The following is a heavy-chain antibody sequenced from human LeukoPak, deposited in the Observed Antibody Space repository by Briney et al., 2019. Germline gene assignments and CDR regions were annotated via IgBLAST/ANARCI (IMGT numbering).Heavy chain of an antibody. J-gene: IGHJ4*02. CDR1: GFTFSSYG. D-gene: IGHD6-6*01. Sequence: PGRSLRLSCAASGFTFSSYGMHWVRQAPGKGLEWVTVISYDGSNKYYADSVKGRFTISRDNSKNTLYLQMNSLRAEDTAVYYCAKDPPYSSSARHTSGSDYWGQGTLVTVSS. CDR2: ISYDGSNK. V-gene: IGHV3-30*18. CDR3: AKDPPYSSSARHTSGSDY.